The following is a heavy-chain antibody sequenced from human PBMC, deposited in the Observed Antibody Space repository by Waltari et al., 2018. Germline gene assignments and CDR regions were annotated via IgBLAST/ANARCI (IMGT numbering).Heavy chain of an antibody. J-gene: IGHJ4*02. CDR1: GGTFSSYA. Sequence: QVQLVQSGAEVKKPGSSVKVSCKASGGTFSSYAISWVRQAPGQGLEWMGRSIPILGTANDAQKFQGRVTITEDKTTSAAYMELSSLRSEDTAVYYCARTRQVTMVQGVIITPYYFDYWGQGTLVTVSS. CDR3: ARTRQVTMVQGVIITPYYFDY. V-gene: IGHV1-69*08. CDR2: SIPILGTA. D-gene: IGHD3-10*01.